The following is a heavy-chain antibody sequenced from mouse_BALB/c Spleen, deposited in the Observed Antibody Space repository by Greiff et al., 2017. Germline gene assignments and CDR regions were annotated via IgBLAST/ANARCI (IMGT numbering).Heavy chain of an antibody. J-gene: IGHJ2*01. Sequence: VQLQQSGAELAKPGASVKMSCKASGYTFTSYWMHWVKQRPGQGLEWIGYINPSTGYTEYNQKFKDKATLTADKSSSTAYMQLSSLTSEDSAVYYCARWGDGKGYWGQGTTLTVSS. V-gene: IGHV1-7*01. CDR2: INPSTGYT. CDR1: GYTFTSYW. CDR3: ARWGDGKGY. D-gene: IGHD2-1*01.